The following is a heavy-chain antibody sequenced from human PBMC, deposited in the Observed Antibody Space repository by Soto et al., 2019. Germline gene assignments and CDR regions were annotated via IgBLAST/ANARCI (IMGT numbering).Heavy chain of an antibody. CDR1: GFTFSNAW. D-gene: IGHD6-13*01. CDR3: TTDPLAAGVLYYYYYYGMDV. CDR2: IKSKTDGGTT. Sequence: GGSLRLSCAASGFTFSNAWMNWVRQAPGKGLEWVGRIKSKTDGGTTDYAAPVKGRFTISRDDSKNTLYLQMNSLKTEDTAVYYCTTDPLAAGVLYYYYYYGMDVWGQGTTVTVSS. J-gene: IGHJ6*02. V-gene: IGHV3-15*07.